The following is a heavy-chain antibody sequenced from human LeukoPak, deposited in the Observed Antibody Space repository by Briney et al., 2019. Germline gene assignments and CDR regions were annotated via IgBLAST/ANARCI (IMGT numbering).Heavy chain of an antibody. Sequence: SETLSLTCTVSGDSITTYYWTWIRQPPGKGLEWIGYNYYSGSTSYNPSLKSRVTISLDTPKNQFSLTLTSVTAADTAVYYCARARLTTLYDFDFWGQGTLVTVSS. CDR3: ARARLTTLYDFDF. J-gene: IGHJ4*02. CDR2: NYYSGST. V-gene: IGHV4-59*01. D-gene: IGHD3-3*01. CDR1: GDSITTYY.